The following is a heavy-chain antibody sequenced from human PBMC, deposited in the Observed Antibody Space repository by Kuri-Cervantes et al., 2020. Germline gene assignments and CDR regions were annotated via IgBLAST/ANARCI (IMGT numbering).Heavy chain of an antibody. CDR1: GGTLSSYA. J-gene: IGHJ6*02. Sequence: SVKVSCKASGGTLSSYAISWVRQAPGQGLEWMGGIIPISGTANYAQKFQGRVTITADESTSTAYMELSSLRSEDTAVYYCARGLYSSSWSTPYYYYGMDVWGQGTTVTVSS. CDR2: IIPISGTA. D-gene: IGHD6-13*01. V-gene: IGHV1-69*13. CDR3: ARGLYSSSWSTPYYYYGMDV.